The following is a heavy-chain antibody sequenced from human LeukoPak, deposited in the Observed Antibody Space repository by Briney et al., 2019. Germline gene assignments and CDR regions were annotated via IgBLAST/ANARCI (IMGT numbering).Heavy chain of an antibody. CDR1: GFTFSNYN. D-gene: IGHD6-19*01. CDR3: ARLLSGWYLADY. V-gene: IGHV3-48*01. J-gene: IGHJ4*02. CDR2: ITSSSNTV. Sequence: GRSLRLSCAASGFTFSNYNMFWARQAPGKGLEWVSYITSSSNTVHYADSVKGRFTLSRDNAKSSLYLQMNSLRAEDTAIYYCARLLSGWYLADYWGQGTLVTVS.